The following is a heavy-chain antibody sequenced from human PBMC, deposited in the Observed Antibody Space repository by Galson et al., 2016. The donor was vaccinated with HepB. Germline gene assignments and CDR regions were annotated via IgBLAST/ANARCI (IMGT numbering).Heavy chain of an antibody. CDR2: VWPGDSDT. D-gene: IGHD2-15*01. V-gene: IGHV5-51*01. J-gene: IGHJ4*02. Sequence: QSGAEVKKPGESLKISCKGSGYKFADYWLGWVRQMPGRGLEWMGIVWPGDSDTRYSPSFQGQVTLSADKPTATAYFTWSSLKASDTDTYYCAGPEDYTGRWSPFDYWGQGTLVTVSS. CDR3: AGPEDYTGRWSPFDY. CDR1: GYKFADYW.